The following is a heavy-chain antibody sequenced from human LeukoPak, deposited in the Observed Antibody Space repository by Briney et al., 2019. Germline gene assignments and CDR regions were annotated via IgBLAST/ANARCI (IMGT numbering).Heavy chain of an antibody. CDR3: ANTYYYDGSGYYYLGWFDP. Sequence: GGSLRLSCAASGFTFSSYGMHWVRQAPGKGLEWVSLIDSGGFTYYADSVKGSFTISRDNSKNTLYLQMNSLRAEDTAVYFCANTYYYDGSGYYYLGWFDPWGQGTLVTVSS. CDR1: GFTFSSYG. V-gene: IGHV3-NL1*01. D-gene: IGHD3-22*01. CDR2: IDSGGFT. J-gene: IGHJ5*02.